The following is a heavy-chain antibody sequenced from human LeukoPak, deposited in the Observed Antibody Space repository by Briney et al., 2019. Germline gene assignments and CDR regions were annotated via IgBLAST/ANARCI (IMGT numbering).Heavy chain of an antibody. CDR3: ATADYDFWSGYGLHYYYYMDV. D-gene: IGHD3-3*01. V-gene: IGHV1-24*01. CDR2: FDPEDGET. Sequence: GASVKVSCKVSGYTLTELSMHWVRQAPGKGLEWMGGFDPEDGETIYAQKFQGRVTMTEDTSTDTAYMELSSLRSEDTAVYYCATADYDFWSGYGLHYYYYMDVWGKGTTVTVSS. J-gene: IGHJ6*03. CDR1: GYTLTELS.